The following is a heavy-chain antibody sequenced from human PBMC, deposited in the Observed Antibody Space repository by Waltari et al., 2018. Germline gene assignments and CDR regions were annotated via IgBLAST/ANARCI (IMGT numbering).Heavy chain of an antibody. D-gene: IGHD6-19*01. CDR3: ARGALAGRFFDF. CDR2: VGYDGINK. Sequence: QVLLVESGGGVVQPGRSLRLSCAAAGFTFNRYVMQWVRQAPGKGREWVAVVGYDGINKYYADSVKGRFTISKDNSENTLYLHMNSLRVEDTATYYCARGALAGRFFDFWGQGTPVTVSS. J-gene: IGHJ4*02. CDR1: GFTFNRYV. V-gene: IGHV3-33*01.